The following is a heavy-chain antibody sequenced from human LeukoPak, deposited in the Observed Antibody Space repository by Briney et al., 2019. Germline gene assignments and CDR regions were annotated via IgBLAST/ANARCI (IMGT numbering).Heavy chain of an antibody. CDR2: IYYSGST. CDR1: GGSISSYY. D-gene: IGHD1-1*01. V-gene: IGHV4-59*01. Sequence: SETLSLTYTVSGGSISSYYWSWIRQPPGKGLEWIGYIYYSGSTNYNPSLKSRVTISVDTSKNQFSLKLSSVTAADTAVYYCARAGRPYDGLDYWGQGTLVTVSS. CDR3: ARAGRPYDGLDY. J-gene: IGHJ4*02.